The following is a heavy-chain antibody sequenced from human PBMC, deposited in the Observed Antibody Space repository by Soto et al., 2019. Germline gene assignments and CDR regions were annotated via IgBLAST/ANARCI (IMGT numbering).Heavy chain of an antibody. CDR3: ARDRGWFGEVPFDY. V-gene: IGHV3-74*01. CDR1: GFTFSSYW. Sequence: EVQLVESGGGLVQPGGSLRLSCAASGFTFSSYWMHWVRQAPGKGLVWVSRINSDGSSTSYADSVKGRFTISRDNAKNTLYLPMNSLRAEDTAVYYCARDRGWFGEVPFDYWGQGTLVTVSS. D-gene: IGHD3-10*01. J-gene: IGHJ4*02. CDR2: INSDGSST.